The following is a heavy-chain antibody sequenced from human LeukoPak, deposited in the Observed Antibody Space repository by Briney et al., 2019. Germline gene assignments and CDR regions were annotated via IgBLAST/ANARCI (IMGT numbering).Heavy chain of an antibody. CDR1: GFTFSSYA. D-gene: IGHD5-12*01. J-gene: IGHJ4*02. CDR3: ARGGYSGYDFASGADY. Sequence: GRSLRLSCAASGFTFSSYAMHWVRQAPGKGLEWVAVISYDGSNKYYADSVKGRFTISRDNSKNTLYLQMNSLRAEDTAVYYCARGGYSGYDFASGADYWGQGTLVTVSS. CDR2: ISYDGSNK. V-gene: IGHV3-30*04.